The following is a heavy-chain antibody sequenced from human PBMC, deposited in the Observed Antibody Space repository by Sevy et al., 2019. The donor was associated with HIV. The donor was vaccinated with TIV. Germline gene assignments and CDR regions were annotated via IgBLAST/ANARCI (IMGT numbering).Heavy chain of an antibody. D-gene: IGHD3-10*01. CDR1: GCTFTGYY. Sequence: ASVKVSCKASGCTFTGYYMHWVRQAPGQGLEWMGWINPNSGGTNYALKFQGRVTMTRDTSISTAYMELSRLRSDDTAVYYCARDLRGYYGSGSYGIWGQGTMVTVSS. V-gene: IGHV1-2*02. CDR3: ARDLRGYYGSGSYGI. CDR2: INPNSGGT. J-gene: IGHJ3*02.